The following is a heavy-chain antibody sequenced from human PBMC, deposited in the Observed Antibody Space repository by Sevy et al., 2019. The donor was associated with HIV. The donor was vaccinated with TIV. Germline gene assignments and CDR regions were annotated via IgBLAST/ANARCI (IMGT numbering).Heavy chain of an antibody. CDR2: ISYDGSNK. Sequence: GGSLRLSCAASGFTFSSYAMHWVRQAPGKGLEWVAVISYDGSNKYYADSVKGGFTISRDNSKNTLYLQMKSLRAEDTAVYYCARDPTDYVWGSYRYSYYFDYWGQGTLVTVSS. V-gene: IGHV3-30-3*01. D-gene: IGHD3-16*02. J-gene: IGHJ4*02. CDR1: GFTFSSYA. CDR3: ARDPTDYVWGSYRYSYYFDY.